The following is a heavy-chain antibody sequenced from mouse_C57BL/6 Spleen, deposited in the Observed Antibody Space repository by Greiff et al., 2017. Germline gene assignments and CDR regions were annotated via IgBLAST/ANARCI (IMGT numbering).Heavy chain of an antibody. CDR2: ISSGSSTI. Sequence: EVKLVESGGGLVKPGGSLKLSCAASGFTFSDYGMHWVRQAPEKGLEWVAYISSGSSTIYYADTVKGRFTISRDNAKNTLVLQMTSLRSEDTAMYYCAREYYGSSPYFDYWGQGTTLTVSS. CDR1: GFTFSDYG. CDR3: AREYYGSSPYFDY. V-gene: IGHV5-17*01. D-gene: IGHD1-1*01. J-gene: IGHJ2*01.